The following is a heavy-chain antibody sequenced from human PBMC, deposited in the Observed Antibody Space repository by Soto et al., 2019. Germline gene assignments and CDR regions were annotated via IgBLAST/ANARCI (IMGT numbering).Heavy chain of an antibody. J-gene: IGHJ4*02. Sequence: QLQLQESGSGLVKPSQTLSLTCAVSGGSINSGAYSWSWIRQPPGKGLEWIGYIYHSGSTYYNPSLKSRVTIAVDRSKKQFSLNLRSVPAADTAMYYCARGALRWSTSWDFDYWGQGTLVTVSS. CDR3: ARGALRWSTSWDFDY. D-gene: IGHD4-17*01. CDR1: GGSINSGAYS. V-gene: IGHV4-30-2*01. CDR2: IYHSGST.